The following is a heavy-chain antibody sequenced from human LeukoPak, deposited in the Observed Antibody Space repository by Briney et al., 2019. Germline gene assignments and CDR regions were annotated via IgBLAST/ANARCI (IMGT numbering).Heavy chain of an antibody. CDR2: INPNSGGT. CDR1: GYTFTGYY. V-gene: IGHV1-2*02. Sequence: GASVKVSCKASGYTFTGYYMHWVRQAPGQGLEWMGWINPNSGGTNYAQKFQGRVTMTRDTSISTAYMELSRLRSDDTAVYYCARDTGGYSYGYNFDYWGQGTLVTVSS. J-gene: IGHJ4*02. D-gene: IGHD5-18*01. CDR3: ARDTGGYSYGYNFDY.